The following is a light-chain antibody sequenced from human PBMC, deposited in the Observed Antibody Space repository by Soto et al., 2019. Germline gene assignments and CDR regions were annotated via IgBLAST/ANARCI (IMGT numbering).Light chain of an antibody. CDR3: KQRKKWPPIT. CDR2: DAT. Sequence: EIVLTQSPVIVSLSPGERATLSCRASQTVDNFLAWYQLKPGKAPRLLIYDATKRASGIPVRFTGSGSGTDFILSISNIEAEDVAIYYCKQRKKWPPITFGRGTRLDIK. J-gene: IGKJ5*01. CDR1: QTVDNF. V-gene: IGKV3-11*01.